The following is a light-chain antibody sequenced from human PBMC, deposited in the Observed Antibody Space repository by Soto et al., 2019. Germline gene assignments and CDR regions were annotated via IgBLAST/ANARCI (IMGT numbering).Light chain of an antibody. J-gene: IGKJ5*01. CDR3: HQRQSWPRT. CDR2: EAS. Sequence: EIVLTQSPDTLSVSPGERATLSCLASQSVSSYFAWYQQKPGQAPRLLIYEASNRATGIPARFSGSGSGTDFTLTISSLEPEDFAVYYCHQRQSWPRTFGQGTRLEIK. V-gene: IGKV3-11*01. CDR1: QSVSSY.